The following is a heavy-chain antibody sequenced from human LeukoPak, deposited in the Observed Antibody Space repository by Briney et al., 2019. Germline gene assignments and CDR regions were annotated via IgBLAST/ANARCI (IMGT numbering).Heavy chain of an antibody. V-gene: IGHV3-30*18. CDR2: ISYDGSNK. J-gene: IGHJ5*02. CDR1: GFTFSSYG. D-gene: IGHD6-13*01. Sequence: GGSLRLSCAASGFTFSSYGMSWVRQTPGKGLEWVAVISYDGSNKYYADSVKGRFTISRDNSKNTLYLQMNSLRAEDTALYYCAKGGFAAVLGWFDPWGQGTLVTVSS. CDR3: AKGGFAAVLGWFDP.